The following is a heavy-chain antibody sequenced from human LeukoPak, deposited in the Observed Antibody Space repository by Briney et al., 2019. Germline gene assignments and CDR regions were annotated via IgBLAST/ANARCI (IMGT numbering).Heavy chain of an antibody. V-gene: IGHV1-18*01. Sequence: GASVKVSCKASGYTFTSYGISWVRQAPGQGLEWMGWISAYNGNTNYAQKLQGRVTMTTDTSTSTAYMELRSLRSGDTAVYYCARDGGIAAALYYYYYYGMDVWGQGTTVTVSS. J-gene: IGHJ6*02. CDR2: ISAYNGNT. CDR3: ARDGGIAAALYYYYYYGMDV. CDR1: GYTFTSYG. D-gene: IGHD6-13*01.